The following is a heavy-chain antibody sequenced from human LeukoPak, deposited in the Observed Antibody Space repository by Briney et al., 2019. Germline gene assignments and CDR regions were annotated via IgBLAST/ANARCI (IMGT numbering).Heavy chain of an antibody. J-gene: IGHJ6*02. V-gene: IGHV3-7*05. D-gene: IGHD6-6*01. CDR2: IKQDGSEV. CDR1: GFAFSTYW. Sequence: GGSLRLSCAASGFAFSTYWMSWVRQAPGKGLEWVANIKQDGSEVVYVDSLKGRFTISRDNAKNSLFLQMNTLRAEDTAVYYCARDPYSSTWSYGVDVWGQGTTVTVSS. CDR3: ARDPYSSTWSYGVDV.